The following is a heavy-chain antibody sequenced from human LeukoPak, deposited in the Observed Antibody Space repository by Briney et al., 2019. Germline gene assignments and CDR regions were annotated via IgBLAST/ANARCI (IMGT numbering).Heavy chain of an antibody. J-gene: IGHJ5*02. CDR2: INHSGST. V-gene: IGHV4-34*01. CDR3: ARRIAAAAHNWFDP. D-gene: IGHD6-13*01. Sequence: SETLSLTCAVYGGSFSGYYWSWIRQPPGKGLEWIGEINHSGSTNYNPSLKSRVTISVDTSKNQFSLKLSSVTAADTAAYYCARRIAAAAHNWFDPWGQGTLVTVSS. CDR1: GGSFSGYY.